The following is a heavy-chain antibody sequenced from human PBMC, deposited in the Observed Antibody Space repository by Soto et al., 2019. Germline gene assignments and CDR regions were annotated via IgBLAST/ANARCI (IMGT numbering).Heavy chain of an antibody. CDR2: IYPGDSDT. CDR3: ARQGTRWKAGYSSSWYPT. Sequence: GESLKISCKGSGYSFTSYWIGWVRQMPGKGLEWMGIIYPGDSDTRYSPSFQGQVTISADKSISTAYLQWSSLKASDTAMYYCARQGTRWKAGYSSSWYPTWGQGTLVTVSS. J-gene: IGHJ5*02. V-gene: IGHV5-51*01. CDR1: GYSFTSYW. D-gene: IGHD6-13*01.